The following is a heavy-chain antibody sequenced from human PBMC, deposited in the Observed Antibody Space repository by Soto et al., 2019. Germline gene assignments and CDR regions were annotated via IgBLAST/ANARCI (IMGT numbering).Heavy chain of an antibody. CDR2: ISAYNGNT. D-gene: IGHD3-10*01. CDR1: GYTFTNYG. J-gene: IGHJ5*02. V-gene: IGHV1-18*01. Sequence: QVQLVQSGAEVKKPGASVKVSCKASGYTFTNYGISWVRQAPGQGLEWMGWISAYNGNTKYAQELQGRVTMSTDTYTSTAYMELRSLRSDDTAVYYCARGVGSGSYYNQYNWFDPWGQGTLVTVSS. CDR3: ARGVGSGSYYNQYNWFDP.